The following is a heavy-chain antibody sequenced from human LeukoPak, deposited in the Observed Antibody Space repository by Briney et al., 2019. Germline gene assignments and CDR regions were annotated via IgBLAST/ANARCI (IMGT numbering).Heavy chain of an antibody. CDR1: GFTFSSYG. Sequence: GGSLRLSCAASGFTFSSYGMSWVHQAPGRGLEWVSAISGSGGSTYYADSVKGRFTMSRDSSKDTLYLQMNSLRAEDTAVYYCAKGGVYSYGHFDYWGQGTLVTVSS. D-gene: IGHD5-18*01. V-gene: IGHV3-23*01. J-gene: IGHJ4*02. CDR3: AKGGVYSYGHFDY. CDR2: ISGSGGST.